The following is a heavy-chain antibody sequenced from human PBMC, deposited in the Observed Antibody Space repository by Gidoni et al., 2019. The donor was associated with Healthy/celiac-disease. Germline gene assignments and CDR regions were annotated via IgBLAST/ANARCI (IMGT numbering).Heavy chain of an antibody. CDR1: GFTFSSYA. J-gene: IGHJ4*02. V-gene: IGHV3-23*01. CDR2: ISGSGGST. CDR3: ANSEMATIISDY. D-gene: IGHD5-12*01. Sequence: EVQLLESGGGLVQPGGSLRRSCAASGFTFSSYAMSWVRQAPGKGLECVSAISGSGGSTYYADSVKGRFTISRDNSKNTLYLQMNSLRAEDTAVYYCANSEMATIISDYWGQGTLVTVSS.